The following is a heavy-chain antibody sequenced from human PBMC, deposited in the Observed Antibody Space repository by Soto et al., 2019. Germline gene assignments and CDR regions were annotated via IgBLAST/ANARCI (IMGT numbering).Heavy chain of an antibody. V-gene: IGHV5-10-1*01. J-gene: IGHJ4*02. D-gene: IGHD6-13*01. CDR2: IDPSDSYT. CDR3: ARLQPAAGDNDLTFDY. Sequence: PGESLKISCKGSGYSFTSYWIGWVRQMPGKGLEWMGRIDPSDSYTNYSPSFQGHVTISADKSISTAYLQWSSLKASDTAMYYCARLQPAAGDNDLTFDYWGQGTLVTVSS. CDR1: GYSFTSYW.